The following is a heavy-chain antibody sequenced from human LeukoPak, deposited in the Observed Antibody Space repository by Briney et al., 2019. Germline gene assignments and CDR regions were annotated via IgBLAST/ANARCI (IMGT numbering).Heavy chain of an antibody. J-gene: IGHJ4*02. D-gene: IGHD6-13*01. Sequence: GESQKISCKGSGYSFTSYWISWVRQMPGKGLEWMGRIDPSDSYTNYSPSFQGHVTISADKSISTAYLQWSSLKASDTAMYYCARHVVAAAGTSRLGYWGQGTLVTVSS. CDR1: GYSFTSYW. V-gene: IGHV5-10-1*01. CDR2: IDPSDSYT. CDR3: ARHVVAAAGTSRLGY.